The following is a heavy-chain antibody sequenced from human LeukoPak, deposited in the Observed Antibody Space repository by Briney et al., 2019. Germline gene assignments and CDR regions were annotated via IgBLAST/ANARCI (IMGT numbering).Heavy chain of an antibody. CDR2: IIPIFGTA. V-gene: IGHV1-69*01. CDR1: GGTFSSYA. J-gene: IGHJ5*02. CDR3: ARDPIPLYSGSDGGSDP. D-gene: IGHD1-26*01. Sequence: GSSVKVSCKASGGTFSSYAISWVRQAPGQGLEWMGGIIPIFGTANYAQKFQGRVTITADESTSTAYMELSSLRSEDTAVYYCARDPIPLYSGSDGGSDPWGQGTLVTVSS.